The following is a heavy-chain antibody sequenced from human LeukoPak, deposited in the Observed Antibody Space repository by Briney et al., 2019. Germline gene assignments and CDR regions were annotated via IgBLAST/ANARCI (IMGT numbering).Heavy chain of an antibody. V-gene: IGHV1-69*05. J-gene: IGHJ4*02. CDR3: ASSFSIGCSTSCHYFDY. Sequence: GASVKVSCKASGGTFSSYAISWVRQAPGQGLEWMGGIIPIFGTANYAQKFQGRVTITTDESTSTAYMELSSLRSEDTAVYYCASSFSIGCSTSCHYFDYWGQGTLVTVSS. CDR1: GGTFSSYA. D-gene: IGHD2-2*01. CDR2: IIPIFGTA.